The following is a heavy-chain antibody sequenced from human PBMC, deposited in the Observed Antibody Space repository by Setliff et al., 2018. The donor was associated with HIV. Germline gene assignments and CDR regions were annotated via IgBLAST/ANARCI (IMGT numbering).Heavy chain of an antibody. Sequence: NPSETLSLTCTVSGGSISSGSYYWSWIRQPAGKGLEWTGHIYTSGSARYNPSLKSRVAISVDMSKIQFSLRLTSLTAADTAVYYCATNRVGNYPRDYWGRGTLVTVSS. CDR2: IYTSGSA. D-gene: IGHD1-7*01. CDR1: GGSISSGSYY. CDR3: ATNRVGNYPRDY. J-gene: IGHJ4*02. V-gene: IGHV4-61*09.